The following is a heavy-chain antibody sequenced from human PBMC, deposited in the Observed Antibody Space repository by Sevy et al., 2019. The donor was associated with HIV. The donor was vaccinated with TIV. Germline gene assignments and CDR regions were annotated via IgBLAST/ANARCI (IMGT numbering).Heavy chain of an antibody. J-gene: IGHJ4*02. D-gene: IGHD3-22*01. CDR1: GFTFSSYA. CDR3: AKDAYYYVSSGYGESE. Sequence: GGSLRLSCAASGFTFSSYAMSWVRQAPGKGLEWVSAISGSGGSTYYADSVKGRFTISRDNSKNTLYLQMNSLRAEDMALYYCAKDAYYYVSSGYGESEWGQGTLVTVSS. V-gene: IGHV3-23*01. CDR2: ISGSGGST.